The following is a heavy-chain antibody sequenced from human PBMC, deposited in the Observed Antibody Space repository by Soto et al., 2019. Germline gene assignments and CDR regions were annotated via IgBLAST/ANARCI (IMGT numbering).Heavy chain of an antibody. D-gene: IGHD2-15*01. CDR2: IIPIFSTP. Sequence: VASVKVSCKASGGTFGNSAISWVRQAPGQGLEWMGGIIPIFSTPDYAQKFQGRVTITADESTTTAYMELTSLKSEDTAVYYCARDKDRQQLGGNYYYGIDVWGQGTTVTVSS. V-gene: IGHV1-69*13. CDR1: GGTFGNSA. J-gene: IGHJ6*02. CDR3: ARDKDRQQLGGNYYYGIDV.